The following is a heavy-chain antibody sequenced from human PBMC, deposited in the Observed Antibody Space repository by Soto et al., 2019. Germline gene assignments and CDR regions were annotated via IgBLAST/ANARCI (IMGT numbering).Heavy chain of an antibody. D-gene: IGHD7-27*01. Sequence: PGESLKISCQGSGHTFTSYWIGWVRQMPGKGLEWMGIIYPRDSDIRYSPSFQGQVTISVDKSISTAYLQWSSLKASDTAIYYCARANWGFVEAYYFDSWGQGTLVTVSS. CDR3: ARANWGFVEAYYFDS. CDR1: GHTFTSYW. V-gene: IGHV5-51*01. CDR2: IYPRDSDI. J-gene: IGHJ4*02.